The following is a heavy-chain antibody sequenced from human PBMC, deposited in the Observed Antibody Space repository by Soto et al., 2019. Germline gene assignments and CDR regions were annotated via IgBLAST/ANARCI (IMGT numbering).Heavy chain of an antibody. V-gene: IGHV3-30*03. Sequence: GGSLRLSCAASGYTFSDYYMSWIRQAPGKGLEWVAVISYDGSNKYYADSVKGRFTISRDNSKNTLYLQMNSLRAEDTAVYYCARDGLAVAGNTSFDYWGQGTLVTVSS. CDR1: GYTFSDYY. CDR3: ARDGLAVAGNTSFDY. J-gene: IGHJ4*02. D-gene: IGHD6-19*01. CDR2: ISYDGSNK.